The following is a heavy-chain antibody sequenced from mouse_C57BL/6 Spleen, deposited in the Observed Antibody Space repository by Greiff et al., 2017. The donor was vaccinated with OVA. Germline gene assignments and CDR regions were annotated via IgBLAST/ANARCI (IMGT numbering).Heavy chain of an antibody. V-gene: IGHV5-9-1*02. J-gene: IGHJ1*03. CDR1: GFTFSSYA. CDR3: TRAYDGYYYFDV. Sequence: EVQLVESGEGLVKPGGSLKLSCAASGFTFSSYAMSWVRQTPEKRLEWVAYISSGGDYIYYADTVKGRFTISRDNARNTLYLQMSSLKSEDTAMYYCTRAYDGYYYFDVWGTGTTVTVSS. CDR2: ISSGGDYI. D-gene: IGHD2-3*01.